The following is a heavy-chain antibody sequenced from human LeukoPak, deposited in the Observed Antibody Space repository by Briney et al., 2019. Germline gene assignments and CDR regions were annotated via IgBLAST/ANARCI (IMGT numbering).Heavy chain of an antibody. CDR1: EFIVSTYY. V-gene: IGHV3-66*01. D-gene: IGHD4-23*01. J-gene: IGHJ4*02. CDR3: ARGARKGDDYGGFFDY. CDR2: IYTGGST. Sequence: PGGSLRLSCAASEFIVSTYYMNWVRQAPGKGLEWVSVIYTGGSTYYADSVKGRFTISRDNSRNTLYLQMNSLRPQDTAVYYCARGARKGDDYGGFFDYWGQGTLVTVSS.